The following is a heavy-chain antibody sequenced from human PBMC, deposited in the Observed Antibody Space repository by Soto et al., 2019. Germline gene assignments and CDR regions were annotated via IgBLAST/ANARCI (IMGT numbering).Heavy chain of an antibody. V-gene: IGHV3-66*01. D-gene: IGHD2-15*01. CDR3: ASGLTCSGGSCYSSLDAFDI. Sequence: GGSLRLSFAASGFTFTNYGIHLVRPAPGKGVDLVAVFYSGGSTYYADSVKGRFTISRDNSKNTLYLQMNSLRAEDTAVYYCASGLTCSGGSCYSSLDAFDIWGQGTMVTVSS. CDR2: FYSGGST. J-gene: IGHJ3*02. CDR1: GFTFTNYG.